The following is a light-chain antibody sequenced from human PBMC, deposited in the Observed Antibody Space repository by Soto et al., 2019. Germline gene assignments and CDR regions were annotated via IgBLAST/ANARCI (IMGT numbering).Light chain of an antibody. CDR2: DNN. CDR3: QSYDSSLSTYV. J-gene: IGLJ1*01. V-gene: IGLV1-40*01. Sequence: QPVLTQPPSVSGAPGQRVTISCSGSSSNIGADNAVHWYQQLPGTAPKLLIYDNNNRPSGVPDRFSGSKSGTSASVAITGLQAEDEADYYCQSYDSSLSTYVFGTGTKLTVL. CDR1: SSNIGADNA.